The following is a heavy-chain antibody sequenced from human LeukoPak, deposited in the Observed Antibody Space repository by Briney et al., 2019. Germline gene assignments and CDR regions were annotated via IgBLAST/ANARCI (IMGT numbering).Heavy chain of an antibody. CDR2: INHSGST. V-gene: IGHV4-34*01. Sequence: KASETLSLTCAVYGGSFSGYYWSWIRQPPGKGLEWIGEINHSGSTNYNPSLKSRVTMSVDTSKNQFSLKLSSVTAADTAVYYCARDLTYYYDSSGYGEWFDPWGQGTLVTVSS. D-gene: IGHD3-22*01. CDR3: ARDLTYYYDSSGYGEWFDP. J-gene: IGHJ5*02. CDR1: GGSFSGYY.